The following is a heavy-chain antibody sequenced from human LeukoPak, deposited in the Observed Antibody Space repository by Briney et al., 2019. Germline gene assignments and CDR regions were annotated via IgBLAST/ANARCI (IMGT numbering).Heavy chain of an antibody. V-gene: IGHV3-21*01. J-gene: IGHJ4*02. CDR3: ARDFKTLYYFDY. Sequence: TGGSLRLSCAASGFTFDDYGMSWVRQAPGKGLEWVSSISSSSSYIYYADSVKGRFTISRDNAKNSLYLQMNSLRAEDTAVYYCARDFKTLYYFDYWGQGTLVTVSS. CDR1: GFTFDDYG. CDR2: ISSSSSYI.